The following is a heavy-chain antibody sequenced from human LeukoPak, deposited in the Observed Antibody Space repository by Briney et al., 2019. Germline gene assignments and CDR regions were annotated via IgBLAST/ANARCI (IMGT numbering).Heavy chain of an antibody. CDR1: GFTFSSYA. D-gene: IGHD1-26*01. V-gene: IGHV3-30-3*01. CDR3: ARGYSGSYHLSTPYNWFDP. J-gene: IGHJ5*02. Sequence: GRSLRLSCAASGFTFSSYAMHWVRQAPGKGLEWVAVISYDGSNKYYADSVKGRFTISRDNSKSTLYLQMNSLRAEDTAVYYCARGYSGSYHLSTPYNWFDPWGQGTLVTVSS. CDR2: ISYDGSNK.